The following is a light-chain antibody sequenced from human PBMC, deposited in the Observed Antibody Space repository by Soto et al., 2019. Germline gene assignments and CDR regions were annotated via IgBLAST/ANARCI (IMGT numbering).Light chain of an antibody. Sequence: QSVLTQSPSASASLGASVKLTCTLSSGHSSYAIAWHQQQPEKGPRYLMKLNSDGSHSKGDGIPARFSGSRSGAARYLTISSLQSEDEADSYCQTWGTGIRVFGGGTKLTVL. CDR1: SGHSSYA. J-gene: IGLJ3*02. CDR2: LNSDGSH. CDR3: QTWGTGIRV. V-gene: IGLV4-69*01.